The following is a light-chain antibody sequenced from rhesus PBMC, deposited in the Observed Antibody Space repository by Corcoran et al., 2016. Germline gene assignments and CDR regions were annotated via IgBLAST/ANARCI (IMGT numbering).Light chain of an antibody. V-gene: IGKV1-19*01. CDR1: EGIISW. CDR3: QRSDYLPYS. CDR2: YAS. J-gene: IGKJ2*01. Sequence: DIQMTQSPSSLLVSVADKVNITRHASEGIISWLAWHQQKPGTAPNPLSSYASSLQRGGPSRFSGSGSGTDYTLTISILRPKDFATYFCQRSDYLPYSFGQRAKVKV.